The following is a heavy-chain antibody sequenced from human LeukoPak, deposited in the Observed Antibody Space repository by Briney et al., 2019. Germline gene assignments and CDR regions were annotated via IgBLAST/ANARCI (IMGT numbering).Heavy chain of an antibody. CDR2: MNPNSGDT. D-gene: IGHD2-2*01. J-gene: IGHJ4*02. V-gene: IGHV1-2*02. Sequence: ASVKVSCKASGYTFTAYYLHWVRQAPGQGLEGMGWMNPNSGDTNYAQKFQGRVTMTRDTSITTAYMELSGLTSDDTAMYYCARDRMGDCATTSCYLAFWGQGALVTVSS. CDR3: ARDRMGDCATTSCYLAF. CDR1: GYTFTAYY.